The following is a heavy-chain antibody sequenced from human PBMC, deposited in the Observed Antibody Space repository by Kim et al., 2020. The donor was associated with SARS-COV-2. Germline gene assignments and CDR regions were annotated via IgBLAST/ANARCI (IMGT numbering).Heavy chain of an antibody. CDR3: ARALTYYYDSSGYNNWFDP. D-gene: IGHD3-22*01. J-gene: IGHJ5*02. V-gene: IGHV3-30*07. Sequence: GRFTISRDNSKNTLYLQMNSLRAEDTAVYYCARALTYYYDSSGYNNWFDPWGQGTLVTVSS.